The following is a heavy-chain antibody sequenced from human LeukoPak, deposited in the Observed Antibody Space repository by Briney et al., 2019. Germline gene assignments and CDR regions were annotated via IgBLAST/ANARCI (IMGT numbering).Heavy chain of an antibody. CDR3: AKDIIGYAPL. CDR1: GFTFDDFP. D-gene: IGHD2-2*01. V-gene: IGHV3-43*01. J-gene: IGHJ4*02. CDR2: ISVDGDTK. Sequence: GGSLRLSCAASGFTFDDFPMHWVRQQPGKGLEWVSLISVDGDTKYYADSVRGRFTISRDNSKNSLYLQMNSLLTEDSAFYFCAKDIIGYAPLWGQGTLVTVSS.